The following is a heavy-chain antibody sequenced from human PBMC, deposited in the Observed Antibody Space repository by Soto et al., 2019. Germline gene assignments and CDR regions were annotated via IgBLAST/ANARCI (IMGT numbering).Heavy chain of an antibody. D-gene: IGHD2-2*01. Sequence: GASVKVSCKASGGTFSSYAISWVLQAPGQGLEWMGGIIPIFGTANYAQRFQGRVTITADESTSTAYMELSSLRSEDTAVYYCARSVSFRYQLLKRGMDVWGQGXTVTVYS. CDR3: ARSVSFRYQLLKRGMDV. J-gene: IGHJ6*02. CDR1: GGTFSSYA. V-gene: IGHV1-69*13. CDR2: IIPIFGTA.